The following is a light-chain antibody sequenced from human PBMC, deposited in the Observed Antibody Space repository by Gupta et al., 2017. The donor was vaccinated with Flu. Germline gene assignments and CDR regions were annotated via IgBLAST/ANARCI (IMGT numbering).Light chain of an antibody. V-gene: IGLV1-44*01. CDR2: NIN. CDR3: ASWDYSLSGSWV. Sequence: SALTPPPSASGTPGQTVTIPCSGSSLNIGSNTVHWYQQLPGAAPKLLIYNINQRPSGVPERFSGSKSGTSASLAITGLQADDEADYYCASWDYSLSGSWVFGGGTMLTVL. J-gene: IGLJ3*02. CDR1: SLNIGSNT.